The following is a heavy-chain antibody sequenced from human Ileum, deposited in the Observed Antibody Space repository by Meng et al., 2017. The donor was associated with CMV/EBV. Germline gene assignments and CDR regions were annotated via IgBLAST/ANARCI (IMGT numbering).Heavy chain of an antibody. D-gene: IGHD3-10*01. J-gene: IGHJ5*02. CDR2: IIAIFGTA. CDR3: AGARKIIWFGELLRGGWFDP. Sequence: AISRGSQAPGQGLEWMGGIIAIFGTANYAQKIQGRVTITRDESTSTAYMEMSSLRSEDTAVYYCAGARKIIWFGELLRGGWFDPWGQGTLVTVSS. CDR1: A. V-gene: IGHV1-69*05.